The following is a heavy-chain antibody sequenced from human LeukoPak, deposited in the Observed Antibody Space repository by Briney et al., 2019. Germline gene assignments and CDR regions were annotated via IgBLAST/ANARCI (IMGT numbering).Heavy chain of an antibody. V-gene: IGHV3-74*01. Sequence: PGGSPRLSCAASGFTFSRYWMHWVRQAPGKGLVWVSRINTDGSSTTYADSVKGRFTISRDNAKNTLYLQMNSLRAEDTAVYYCARGVGAIDYWGQGTLVTVSS. CDR2: INTDGSST. D-gene: IGHD1-26*01. J-gene: IGHJ4*02. CDR1: GFTFSRYW. CDR3: ARGVGAIDY.